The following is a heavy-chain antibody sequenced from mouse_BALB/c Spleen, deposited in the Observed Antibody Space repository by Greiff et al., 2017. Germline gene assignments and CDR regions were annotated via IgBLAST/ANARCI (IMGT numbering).Heavy chain of an antibody. CDR1: GFTFSSFG. CDR2: ISSGSSTI. Sequence: EVKLMASGGGLVQPGGSRKLSCAASGFTFSSFGMHWVRQAPEKGLEWVAYISSGSSTIYYADTVKGRFTISRDNPKNTLFLQMTSLRSEDTAMYYCAREANWYYFDYWGQGTTLTVSS. J-gene: IGHJ2*01. CDR3: AREANWYYFDY. D-gene: IGHD4-1*01. V-gene: IGHV5-17*02.